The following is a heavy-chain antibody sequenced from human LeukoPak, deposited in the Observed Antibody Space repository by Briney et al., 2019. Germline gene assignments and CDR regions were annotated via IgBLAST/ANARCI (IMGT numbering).Heavy chain of an antibody. J-gene: IGHJ4*02. CDR3: ARQQWVKGIGI. Sequence: GGSLRLSCAASGFTFSSYSMNWVRQAPGKGLEWVSSISSSSSYIYYADSVKGRFTISRDNAKNSLYLQMNSLRAEDTAVYYCARQQWVKGIGIWGQGTLVTVSS. D-gene: IGHD6-19*01. V-gene: IGHV3-21*01. CDR1: GFTFSSYS. CDR2: ISSSSSYI.